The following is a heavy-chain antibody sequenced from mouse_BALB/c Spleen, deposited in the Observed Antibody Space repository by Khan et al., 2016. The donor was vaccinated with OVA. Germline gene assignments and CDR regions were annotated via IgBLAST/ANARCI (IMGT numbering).Heavy chain of an antibody. V-gene: IGHV1S136*01. Sequence: VQLQQSGPELVKPGTSVKMSCKASGYRFTSYIIHWVKQRPGQGLEWIGYINPYNGATKYNEKFKGKATLTSDKSSNTAYMGLNSLTSEDSAVYYCARGNWQSYYFDYWGQGTTLTVSS. CDR3: ARGNWQSYYFDY. CDR1: GYRFTSYI. D-gene: IGHD4-1*01. CDR2: INPYNGAT. J-gene: IGHJ2*01.